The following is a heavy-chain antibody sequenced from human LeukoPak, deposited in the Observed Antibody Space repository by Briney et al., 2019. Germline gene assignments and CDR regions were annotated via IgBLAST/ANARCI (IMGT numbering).Heavy chain of an antibody. CDR3: ARDIGWIGYSSGWYGEGFHP. Sequence: ASVKVSCNASGYTFTSYYLIWVGQAPGQGLEGRGIINPSGGSTSTEQTLQGRVTMTTDTSTSTASNELRSLRSDETDVYYCARDIGWIGYSSGWYGEGFHPWGQGALVTVSS. V-gene: IGHV1-46*01. CDR1: GYTFTSYY. D-gene: IGHD6-19*01. J-gene: IGHJ5*02. CDR2: INPSGGST.